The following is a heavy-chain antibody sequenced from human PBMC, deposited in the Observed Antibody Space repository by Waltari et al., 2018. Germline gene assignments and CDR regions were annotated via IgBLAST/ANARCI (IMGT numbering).Heavy chain of an antibody. CDR3: ARDLDWVLLDH. CDR1: RFTFGNNW. D-gene: IGHD3-9*01. J-gene: IGHJ4*02. Sequence: EVQLVEAGGGLVQPGGSLSRSCAASRFTFGNNWMPWVRQPPGKGLVCVSRIKTDGSTTDYADAVKGRFTVSRDNAKNTLYLQMHSLRADDTAVYFCARDLDWVLLDHWGQGSLVTVSS. CDR2: IKTDGSTT. V-gene: IGHV3-74*01.